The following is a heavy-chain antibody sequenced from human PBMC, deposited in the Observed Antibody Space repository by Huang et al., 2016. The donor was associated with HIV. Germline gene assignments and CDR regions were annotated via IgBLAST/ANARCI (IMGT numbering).Heavy chain of an antibody. D-gene: IGHD3-3*01. Sequence: QVQLVEYGGGVVQPGTSLRLSCAASGFSFRNYAMHWVRQAPGKGLEWVATISWDGNDKYYGDSVKCRFSISRDKSKNTLSLQMNRLRIEDTAVYYCVKDSPCLITIFGWDVWGHGTTVTVSS. CDR2: ISWDGNDK. V-gene: IGHV3-30*18. CDR3: VKDSPCLITIFGWDV. CDR1: GFSFRNYA. J-gene: IGHJ6*02.